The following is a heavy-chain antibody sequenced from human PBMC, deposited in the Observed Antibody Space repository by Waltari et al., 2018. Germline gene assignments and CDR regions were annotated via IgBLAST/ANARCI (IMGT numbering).Heavy chain of an antibody. CDR2: INHSGST. D-gene: IGHD2-2*01. Sequence: QVQLQQWGAGLLKPSETLSLTCAVYGGSFSGYYWSWIRQPPGKGLEWIGEINHSGSTNHHPSLKSLVTISVDTSKNQFSLKLSSVTAADTAVYYCARLTSGRIVVVPAALYYFDYWGQGTLVTVSS. V-gene: IGHV4-34*01. CDR3: ARLTSGRIVVVPAALYYFDY. CDR1: GGSFSGYY. J-gene: IGHJ4*02.